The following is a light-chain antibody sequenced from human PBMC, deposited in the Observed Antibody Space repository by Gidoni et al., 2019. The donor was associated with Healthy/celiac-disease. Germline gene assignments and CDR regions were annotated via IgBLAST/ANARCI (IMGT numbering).Light chain of an antibody. CDR1: SSNIGAGYD. CDR2: GNS. J-gene: IGLJ2*01. CDR3: QSYDSSLSGSV. V-gene: IGLV1-40*01. Sequence: QSVLTQPPSVSGAPGQRGTISCTGSSSNIGAGYDVHWYQQLPGTAPKPLIYGNSNRPSGVPYRFSGSKSGTSASLAITGLQAEDEADYYCQSYDSSLSGSVFGGGTKLTVL.